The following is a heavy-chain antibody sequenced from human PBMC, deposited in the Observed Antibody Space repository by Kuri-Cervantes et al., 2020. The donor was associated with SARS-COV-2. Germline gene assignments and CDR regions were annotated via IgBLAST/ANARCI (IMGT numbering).Heavy chain of an antibody. D-gene: IGHD4-23*01. Sequence: GGSLRLSCAASGFTFDDYAMHWVRQAPGKGLEWVSGISWNSGSIGYADSVKGRFTISRGNAKNSLYLQMNSLRAEDTAVYYCARDRWVVTLGRYYYYGMDVRGQGTTVTVSS. CDR2: ISWNSGSI. J-gene: IGHJ6*02. V-gene: IGHV3-9*01. CDR1: GFTFDDYA. CDR3: ARDRWVVTLGRYYYYGMDV.